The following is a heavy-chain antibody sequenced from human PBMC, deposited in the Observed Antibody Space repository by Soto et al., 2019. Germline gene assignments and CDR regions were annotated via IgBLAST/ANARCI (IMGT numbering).Heavy chain of an antibody. Sequence: QVQLVQSGAEVKTPGASVKVSCRASGYSFRTHGISWVRQAPGQGLEWMGWISTYDDKTNFPQKFQGRITITTDTSTRTASIEVRSLRSDDTAVYFCGRDLGFCNSSGCFRNWFDPWGQGTLVTVSS. J-gene: IGHJ5*02. CDR2: ISTYDDKT. CDR3: GRDLGFCNSSGCFRNWFDP. V-gene: IGHV1-18*01. D-gene: IGHD6-19*01. CDR1: GYSFRTHG.